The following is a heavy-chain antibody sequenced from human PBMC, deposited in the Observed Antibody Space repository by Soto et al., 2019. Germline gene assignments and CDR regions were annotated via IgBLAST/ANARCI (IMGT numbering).Heavy chain of an antibody. Sequence: SETLSLTCTVSGGSISRYYWSWIRQPPGKGLEWIGYIYYSGSTNYNPSLKSRVTISVDTSKNQFSLKLSSVTAADTAVYYCARVGVGVRVVIRLSWFDSWGQGTLVTVSS. V-gene: IGHV4-59*01. CDR2: IYYSGST. CDR3: ARVGVGVRVVIRLSWFDS. D-gene: IGHD3-10*01. CDR1: GGSISRYY. J-gene: IGHJ5*01.